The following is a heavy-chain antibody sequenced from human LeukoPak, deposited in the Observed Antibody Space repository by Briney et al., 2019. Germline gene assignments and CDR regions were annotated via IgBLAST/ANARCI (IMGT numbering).Heavy chain of an antibody. CDR1: GGSISRYY. J-gene: IGHJ4*02. Sequence: PSETLSLTCTVSGGSISRYYWSWIRQPAGKGLEWIGRIYTSGSTNYNPSLKSRVTMSVDTSKNQFSLKLSSVTAADTAVYYCARDRYYYDSSGYSTFDYWGQGTLVTVSS. V-gene: IGHV4-4*07. CDR2: IYTSGST. CDR3: ARDRYYYDSSGYSTFDY. D-gene: IGHD3-22*01.